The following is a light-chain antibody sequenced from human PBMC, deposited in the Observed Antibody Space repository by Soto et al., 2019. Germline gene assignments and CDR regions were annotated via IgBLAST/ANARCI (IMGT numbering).Light chain of an antibody. V-gene: IGKV4-1*01. CDR2: WAS. CDR1: QSVLYSSNNKNY. J-gene: IGKJ1*01. Sequence: DIVMTXSXDXXAVSLGERAIINCKSSQSVLYSSNNKNYLAWYQQKPGQPPKLLIYWASTRESGVPDRFSGSGSGTDFTLSIRSLQAEDVAVYYCQQYYTTPWTFGQGTKVEIK. CDR3: QQYYTTPWT.